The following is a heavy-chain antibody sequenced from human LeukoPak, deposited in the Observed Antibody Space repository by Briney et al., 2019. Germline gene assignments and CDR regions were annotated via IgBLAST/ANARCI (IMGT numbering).Heavy chain of an antibody. Sequence: EASVKVSCKASGYTFTGYYMHWVRQAPGQGLEWMGWINTHIGGTNYAEKFQGRVTLTRDTSISTAYMELNSLTSDDTAVYYCARLYGGNSLGNFDFWGQGTLVTVSS. CDR3: ARLYGGNSLGNFDF. J-gene: IGHJ4*02. CDR2: INTHIGGT. V-gene: IGHV1-2*02. CDR1: GYTFTGYY. D-gene: IGHD4-23*01.